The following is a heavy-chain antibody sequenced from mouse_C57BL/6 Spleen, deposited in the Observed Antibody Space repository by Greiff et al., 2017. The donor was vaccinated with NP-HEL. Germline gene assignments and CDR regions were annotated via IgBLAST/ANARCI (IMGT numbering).Heavy chain of an antibody. CDR1: GFTFSDYG. Sequence: DVMLVESGGGLVKPGGSLKLSCAASGFTFSDYGMHWVRQAPEKGLEWVAYISSGSSTIYYADTVKGRFTISRDNAKNTLFLQMTSLRSEDTAMYYCARNYYGTRMDYWGQGTSVTVSS. CDR2: ISSGSSTI. V-gene: IGHV5-17*01. D-gene: IGHD1-1*01. CDR3: ARNYYGTRMDY. J-gene: IGHJ4*01.